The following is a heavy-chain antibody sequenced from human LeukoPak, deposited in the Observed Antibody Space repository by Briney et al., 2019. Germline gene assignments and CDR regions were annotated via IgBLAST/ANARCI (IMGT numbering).Heavy chain of an antibody. D-gene: IGHD4-17*01. CDR3: AKSASYGDYVPPRYFDY. V-gene: IGHV1-18*01. J-gene: IGHJ4*02. Sequence: ASVKVSCKASGYTFTSYGISWVRQAPGQGLEWMGWISAYNGNTNYAQKLQGRVTMTTDTSTSTAYMELRSLRSGDTAVYYCAKSASYGDYVPPRYFDYWGQGILVTVSS. CDR1: GYTFTSYG. CDR2: ISAYNGNT.